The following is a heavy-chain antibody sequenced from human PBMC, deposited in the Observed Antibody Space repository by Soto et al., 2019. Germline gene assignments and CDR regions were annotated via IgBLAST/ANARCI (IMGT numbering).Heavy chain of an antibody. V-gene: IGHV3-48*02. CDR3: ARGYTLSSGSGENDY. Sequence: EVQLVESGGGLVQPGGSLRLSCAASGLTFSSYSMNWVRQAPGKGLEWVSYISSSSSTIYYEDSVKGRFTISRDNAKNSLYLQMNSLRDDDTAVYYCARGYTLSSGSGENDYWGQGTLVPVSS. CDR1: GLTFSSYS. J-gene: IGHJ4*02. D-gene: IGHD3-10*01. CDR2: ISSSSSTI.